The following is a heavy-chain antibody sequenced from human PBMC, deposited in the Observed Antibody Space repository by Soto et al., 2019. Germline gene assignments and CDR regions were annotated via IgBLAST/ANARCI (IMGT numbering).Heavy chain of an antibody. Sequence: PSETLSLTCTVSGGSISSGDYYWSWIRQPPGKGLEWIGETLYSGRTNYNSSLNSRVTISIAKSKKQFSLNLSSVTAADTAVYYCSSRVTDAPTWGQGTLVTVSS. CDR2: TLYSGRT. CDR1: GGSISSGDYY. V-gene: IGHV4-30-4*01. D-gene: IGHD3-10*01. CDR3: SSRVTDAPT. J-gene: IGHJ5*02.